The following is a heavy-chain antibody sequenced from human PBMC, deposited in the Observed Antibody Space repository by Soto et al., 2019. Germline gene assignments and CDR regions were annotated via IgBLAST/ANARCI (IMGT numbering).Heavy chain of an antibody. V-gene: IGHV3-30-3*01. D-gene: IGHD3-22*01. CDR1: EFTFSHYP. CDR3: ARDRRGDYYDSSGPDPDAFDI. J-gene: IGHJ3*02. Sequence: GGSLRLSCTASEFTFSHYPLQWIRQAPGRGLEWVAAISSDGSLEYYADSVKGRFTISRDNSKNTLFLQMNGLKPEDTAVYYCARDRRGDYYDSSGPDPDAFDIWGQGTMVTVSS. CDR2: ISSDGSLE.